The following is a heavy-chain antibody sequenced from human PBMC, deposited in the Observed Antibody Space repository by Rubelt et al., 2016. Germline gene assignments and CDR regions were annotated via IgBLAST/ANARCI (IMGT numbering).Heavy chain of an antibody. D-gene: IGHD1-14*01. CDR1: GFTFRSYA. Sequence: GGSLRLSCAASGFTFRSYAMNWVREAPGKGLEWVSAIGGSDERTYYADSVKGRFTISRDNSKNTLLLQMNSLRAEDTAIYYCAAALGTRTCDNWGQGTLVTVSS. CDR3: AAALGTRTCDN. J-gene: IGHJ4*02. CDR2: IGGSDERT. V-gene: IGHV3-23*01.